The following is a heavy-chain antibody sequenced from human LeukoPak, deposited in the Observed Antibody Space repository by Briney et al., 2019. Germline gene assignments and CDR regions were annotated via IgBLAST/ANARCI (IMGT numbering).Heavy chain of an antibody. CDR1: GFRFSDYY. Sequence: GGSLRLSCVVSGFRFSDYYMSWIRQTPGKGLEFISYISGSGDAIYYTDSVKGRFPISRDNAKNSLYLQLDSLSAEDTAVYYCASLYDSTGFCFDYWGQGALVTVSS. D-gene: IGHD3-22*01. J-gene: IGHJ4*02. V-gene: IGHV3-11*01. CDR2: ISGSGDAI. CDR3: ASLYDSTGFCFDY.